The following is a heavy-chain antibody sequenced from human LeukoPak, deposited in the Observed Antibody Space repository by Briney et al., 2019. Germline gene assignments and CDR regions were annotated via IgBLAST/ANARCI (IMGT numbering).Heavy chain of an antibody. J-gene: IGHJ6*02. D-gene: IGHD2-21*02. V-gene: IGHV1-46*01. CDR3: ARDGEDCGGDCYSIVYYYGMDV. Sequence: ASVKVSCKASGYTFTNYYIRWVRQAPGQGLEWMGMMNPSRGSTNYAQKFQGRVSMTRDTSTSTVYMELSSLRSEDTGVYYCARDGEDCGGDCYSIVYYYGMDVWGQGTTVTVSS. CDR2: MNPSRGST. CDR1: GYTFTNYY.